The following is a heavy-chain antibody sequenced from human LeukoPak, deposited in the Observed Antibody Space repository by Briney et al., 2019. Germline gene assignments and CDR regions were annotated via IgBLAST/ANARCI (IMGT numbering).Heavy chain of an antibody. CDR1: GYTFTSYG. Sequence: ASVKVSCKASGYTFTSYGISWLRQAPGQGFEWMGIINPSGSSTTYAQKFQGRVTMTRDTSTSTVYMELSSLRSEDTALYYCARDVIAAPGDTLWYWGQGTLVTVSS. CDR3: ARDVIAAPGDTLWY. J-gene: IGHJ4*02. V-gene: IGHV1-46*01. D-gene: IGHD6-13*01. CDR2: INPSGSST.